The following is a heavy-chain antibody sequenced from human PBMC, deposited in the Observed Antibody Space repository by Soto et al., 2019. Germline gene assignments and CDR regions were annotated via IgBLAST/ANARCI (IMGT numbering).Heavy chain of an antibody. CDR2: INHSGST. J-gene: IGHJ4*02. D-gene: IGHD2-15*01. CDR1: GGSFRGYY. V-gene: IGHV4-34*01. Sequence: SETLSLTCAVYGGSFRGYYWSWIRQPPGKGLEWIGEINHSGSTNYNPSLKSRVTISVDTSKNQFSLKLSSVTAADTAVYYCARGNYLDCSGGSCYPRGFDYWGQGTLVTVSS. CDR3: ARGNYLDCSGGSCYPRGFDY.